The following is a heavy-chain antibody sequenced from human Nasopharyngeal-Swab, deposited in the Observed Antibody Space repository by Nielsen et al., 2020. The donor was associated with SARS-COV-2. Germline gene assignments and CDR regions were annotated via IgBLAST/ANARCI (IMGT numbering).Heavy chain of an antibody. CDR3: ARADRGGSYFSEYYYYMDV. J-gene: IGHJ6*03. Sequence: GESLKISCAASGFTVTSNYMSWVRQAPGKGLEWVSIIYDGGSTYYADSVRGRFTISRDYSKNTLYLQMNSLRAEDTAVYYCARADRGGSYFSEYYYYMDVWGKGTTVTVSS. CDR2: IYDGGST. V-gene: IGHV3-66*01. D-gene: IGHD1-26*01. CDR1: GFTVTSNY.